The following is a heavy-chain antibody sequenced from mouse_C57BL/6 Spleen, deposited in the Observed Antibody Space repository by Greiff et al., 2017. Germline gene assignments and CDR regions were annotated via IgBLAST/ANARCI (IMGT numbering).Heavy chain of an antibody. CDR1: GYTFTSYW. D-gene: IGHD1-1*01. Sequence: VQLQQSGAELAKPGASVKLSCKASGYTFTSYWMHWVKQRPGQGLEWIGYINPSSGYTKYNQKFKDKATLTADKSSSTVYMQLSILTYEDSAVYYCARGSEYSSYGHWYFDVWGTGTTVTVSS. V-gene: IGHV1-7*01. CDR2: INPSSGYT. CDR3: ARGSEYSSYGHWYFDV. J-gene: IGHJ1*03.